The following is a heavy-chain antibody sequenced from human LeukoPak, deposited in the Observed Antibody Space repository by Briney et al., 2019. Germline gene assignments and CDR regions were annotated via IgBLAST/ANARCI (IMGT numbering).Heavy chain of an antibody. CDR2: ISSSGSTI. CDR3: ARVGSSGWYDDYFDY. CDR1: GFTFSDYY. J-gene: IGHJ4*02. D-gene: IGHD6-19*01. V-gene: IGHV3-11*01. Sequence: GGSLRLSCAASGFTFSDYYMSLIRQAPGKGLEWVSYISSSGSTIYYADSVKGRFTISRDNAKNSLYLQMNSLRAEDTAVYYRARVGSSGWYDDYFDYWGQGTLVTVSS.